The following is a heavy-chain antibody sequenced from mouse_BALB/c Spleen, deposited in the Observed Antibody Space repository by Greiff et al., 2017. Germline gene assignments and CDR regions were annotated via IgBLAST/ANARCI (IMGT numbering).Heavy chain of an antibody. V-gene: IGHV3-8*02. D-gene: IGHD4-1*01. Sequence: EVKVEESGPSLVKPSQTLSLTCSVTGDSITSCYWNWIRKFPGNKLEYMGYISYSGSTYYNPSLKSRISITRDTSKNQYYLQLNSVTTEDTATYYCARKLGQAWYFDVWGAGTTVTVSS. J-gene: IGHJ1*01. CDR3: ARKLGQAWYFDV. CDR2: ISYSGST. CDR1: GDSITSCY.